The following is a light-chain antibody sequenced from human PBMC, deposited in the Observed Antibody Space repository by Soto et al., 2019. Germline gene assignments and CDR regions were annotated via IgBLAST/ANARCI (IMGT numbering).Light chain of an antibody. CDR2: AAS. CDR3: QQYYSYPQT. J-gene: IGKJ2*01. CDR1: PGISSY. V-gene: IGKV1-8*01. Sequence: AIRMTQSPSSFSASTGDRVTITCRASPGISSYLAWYQQKPGKAPKLLIYAASTLQSGVTSRFSGSGSGTDFTLTISCLQSEDFATYYCQQYYSYPQTFGQGTKLEIK.